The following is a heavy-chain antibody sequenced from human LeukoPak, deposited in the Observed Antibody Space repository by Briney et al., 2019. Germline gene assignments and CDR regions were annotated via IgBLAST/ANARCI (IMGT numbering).Heavy chain of an antibody. CDR3: ARASSYDVSDY. D-gene: IGHD3-22*01. CDR2: ISSSGATK. CDR1: GFTFRNYE. Sequence: GGSLRLSCDASGFTFRNYEMNWVRQAPGKGLEWVSYISSSGATKHYADSVKGRLTISRDNAQDSLYLQMNTLRAEDTAVYYCARASSYDVSDYWGQGTLVTVSS. V-gene: IGHV3-48*03. J-gene: IGHJ4*02.